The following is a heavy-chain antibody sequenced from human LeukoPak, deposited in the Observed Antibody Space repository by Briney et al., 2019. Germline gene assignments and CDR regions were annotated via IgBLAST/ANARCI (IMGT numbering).Heavy chain of an antibody. Sequence: ASVKVSCKASGYTFTSYDINWVRQATGQGLEWMGWMYPNSGNAGYAQKFQGRVTITRNTSISTAYMELSSLRSEDTAVYYCAGTAYYGSGSYYKRIRGFDYWGQGTLVTVSS. CDR1: GYTFTSYD. V-gene: IGHV1-8*03. CDR2: MYPNSGNA. D-gene: IGHD3-10*01. CDR3: AGTAYYGSGSYYKRIRGFDY. J-gene: IGHJ4*02.